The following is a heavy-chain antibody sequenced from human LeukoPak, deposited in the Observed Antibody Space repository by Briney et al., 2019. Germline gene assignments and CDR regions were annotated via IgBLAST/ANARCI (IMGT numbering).Heavy chain of an antibody. Sequence: GGSLRLSCVASGFTFSSYAMHWDRQTPGKGLEYVSGINSNGGSTHYANSVKGRFTISRDNSKHTLYLQMGSLRTEDMAVYYCARAGGTYYGIAFDIWGQGTMVTVSS. D-gene: IGHD1-26*01. V-gene: IGHV3-64*01. CDR3: ARAGGTYYGIAFDI. CDR2: INSNGGST. J-gene: IGHJ3*02. CDR1: GFTFSSYA.